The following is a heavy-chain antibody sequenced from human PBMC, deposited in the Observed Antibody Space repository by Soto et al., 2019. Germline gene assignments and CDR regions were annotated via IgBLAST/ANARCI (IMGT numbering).Heavy chain of an antibody. Sequence: QVQLVESGGGVVQPGRSLRLSCAASGFTFSSYAMHWVRQAPGKGLEWVAVISYDGSNKYYADSVKGRFTISRDNSKNTLYLQMNSLRAEDTAVYYCARSPYCSGGSCHSLWFWYFDYWGQGTLVTVSS. CDR1: GFTFSSYA. CDR3: ARSPYCSGGSCHSLWFWYFDY. J-gene: IGHJ4*02. D-gene: IGHD2-15*01. CDR2: ISYDGSNK. V-gene: IGHV3-30-3*01.